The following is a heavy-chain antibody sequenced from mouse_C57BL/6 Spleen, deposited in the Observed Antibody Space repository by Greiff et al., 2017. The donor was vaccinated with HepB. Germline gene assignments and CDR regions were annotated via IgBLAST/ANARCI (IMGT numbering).Heavy chain of an antibody. CDR3: ARRAITTVVAYYFDY. V-gene: IGHV1-69*01. D-gene: IGHD1-1*01. CDR2: IDPSDSYT. Sequence: VQLQQPGAELVMPGASVKLSCKASGYTFTSYWMHWVKQRPGQGLEWIGEIDPSDSYTNYNQKFKGKSTLTVDKSSSTAYMQLSSLTSEDSAVYYCARRAITTVVAYYFDYWGQGTTLTVSS. J-gene: IGHJ2*01. CDR1: GYTFTSYW.